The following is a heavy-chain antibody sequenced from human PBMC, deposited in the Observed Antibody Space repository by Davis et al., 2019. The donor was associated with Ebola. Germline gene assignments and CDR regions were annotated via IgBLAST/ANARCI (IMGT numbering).Heavy chain of an antibody. Sequence: GGSLRLSCAASGFTFTSYAMHWVRQAPGKGLEYVSAISSNGISTYYVDSVKGRFTISRDNAKNSLLLQMDSLTAEDTAVYYCASGLVGNWGQGTLVTVSS. CDR2: ISSNGIST. CDR1: GFTFTSYA. CDR3: ASGLVGN. V-gene: IGHV3-64*04. J-gene: IGHJ4*02. D-gene: IGHD6-6*01.